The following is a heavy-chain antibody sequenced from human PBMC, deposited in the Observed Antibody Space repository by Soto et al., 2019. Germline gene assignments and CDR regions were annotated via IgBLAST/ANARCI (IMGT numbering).Heavy chain of an antibody. Sequence: SETLSLTCTVSGGSMINSAYYWSWIRQRPGKGLEYIGYIFYSGSTYYNPSLKSRVSISVDTSKNQFSLNLTSVTAADTAVYYCARVDSIMSFGVHSPWGQGTLVTVSS. CDR2: IFYSGST. D-gene: IGHD3-3*01. V-gene: IGHV4-31*03. CDR1: GGSMINSAYY. CDR3: ARVDSIMSFGVHSP. J-gene: IGHJ5*02.